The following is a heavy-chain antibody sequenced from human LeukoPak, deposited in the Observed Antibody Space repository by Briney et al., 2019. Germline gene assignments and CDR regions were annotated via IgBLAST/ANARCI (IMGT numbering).Heavy chain of an antibody. V-gene: IGHV3-30*18. CDR3: AKHSGYSGYLDY. Sequence: GGSLRLSCAASGFTFSSYGMHWVRQAPGKGLEWVAVISYDGSNKYYADSVKGRFTISRDNSKNTLYLQMNSLRAEDTAVNYCAKHSGYSGYLDYWGQGTLVTVSS. J-gene: IGHJ4*02. CDR1: GFTFSSYG. CDR2: ISYDGSNK. D-gene: IGHD5-12*01.